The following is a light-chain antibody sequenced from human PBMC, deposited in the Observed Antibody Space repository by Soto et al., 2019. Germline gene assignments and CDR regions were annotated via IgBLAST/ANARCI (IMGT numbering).Light chain of an antibody. CDR1: SSDVGSYNL. J-gene: IGLJ3*02. CDR2: EVS. Sequence: QSALTQPASVSGSPGQSITISCTGTSSDVGSYNLVSWYQQHPGKAPKLMIYEVSKRPSGVSNRFSGSKSGNTASLTISGLQAEDEADYYCCSYAGSSTPWVFGGGTQLTLL. V-gene: IGLV2-23*02. CDR3: CSYAGSSTPWV.